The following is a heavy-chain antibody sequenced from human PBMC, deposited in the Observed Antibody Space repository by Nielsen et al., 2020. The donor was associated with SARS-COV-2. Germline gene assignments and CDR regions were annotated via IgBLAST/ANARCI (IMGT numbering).Heavy chain of an antibody. CDR2: INSDSGNT. J-gene: IGHJ4*02. CDR1: GYTFTAYA. V-gene: IGHV1-3*04. Sequence: ASVKVSCKASGYTFTAYAIHWVRQDPGQRLEWMGWINSDSGNTKYSQKFRGRVTITRDTSASTAYMELSSLRSEDTALYYCARHRGGYIDYWGQGTLVTVSS. CDR3: ARHRGGYIDY. D-gene: IGHD3-10*01.